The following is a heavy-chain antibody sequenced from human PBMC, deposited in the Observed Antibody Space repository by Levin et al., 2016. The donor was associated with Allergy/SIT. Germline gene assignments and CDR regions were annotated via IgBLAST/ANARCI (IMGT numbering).Heavy chain of an antibody. Sequence: WIRQPPGKGLEWVSYISESGSTTYYADSVKGRFTVSRDIVEDSLYLQMNSLRAEDTAVYYCARDRGFGVAPADSAFDIWGQGTMVTVSS. CDR3: ARDRGFGVAPADSAFDI. CDR2: ISESGSTT. V-gene: IGHV3-48*03. D-gene: IGHD3-3*01. J-gene: IGHJ3*02.